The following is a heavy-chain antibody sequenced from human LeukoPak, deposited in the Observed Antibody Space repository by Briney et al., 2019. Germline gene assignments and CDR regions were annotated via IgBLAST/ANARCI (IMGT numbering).Heavy chain of an antibody. J-gene: IGHJ3*02. CDR1: GYTFTSYG. V-gene: IGHV1-18*01. CDR3: ASTSIWFGELFYAFDI. D-gene: IGHD3-10*01. CDR2: ISAYNGNT. Sequence: ASVKVSCKASGYTFTSYGISWVRQAPGQGLEWMGWISAYNGNTNYAQKLQGRVTMTTDTSTSTAYMELRSLRADDTAVYYCASTSIWFGELFYAFDIWGQGTMVTVSS.